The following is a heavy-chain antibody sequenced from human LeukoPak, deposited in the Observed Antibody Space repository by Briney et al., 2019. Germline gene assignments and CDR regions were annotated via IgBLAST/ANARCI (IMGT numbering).Heavy chain of an antibody. D-gene: IGHD3-3*01. CDR3: ARNPYETGHFDP. CDR2: MNPNSGNT. V-gene: IGHV1-8*03. CDR1: GYTFTIYD. J-gene: IGHJ5*02. Sequence: ASVKVSCKASGYTFTIYDINWVRQATGQGLEWMGWMNPNSGNTGCAQKFQGRVTITMDTSIGTAYLELSSLRSADTALYYCARNPYETGHFDPWGQGTLVTVSS.